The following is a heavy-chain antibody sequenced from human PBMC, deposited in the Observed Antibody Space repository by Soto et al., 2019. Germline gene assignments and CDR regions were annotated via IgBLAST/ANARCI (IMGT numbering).Heavy chain of an antibody. CDR1: GYTFTSYG. V-gene: IGHV1-18*04. CDR3: ARVLLVVVVAGYYYYGMDV. Sequence: PGASVKVSCKASGYTFTSYGISWVRQAPGQGLEWMGWISAYNGNTNYAQKLQGRVTMTTGTSTSTAYMELRSLRSDDTAVYYCARVLLVVVVAGYYYYGMDVWGQGTTVTVSS. J-gene: IGHJ6*02. CDR2: ISAYNGNT. D-gene: IGHD2-15*01.